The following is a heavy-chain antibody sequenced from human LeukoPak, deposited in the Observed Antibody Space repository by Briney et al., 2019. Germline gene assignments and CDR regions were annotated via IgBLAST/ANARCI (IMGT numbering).Heavy chain of an antibody. CDR3: ARGRGWLVL. V-gene: IGHV4-59*01. J-gene: IGHJ4*02. CDR1: GDSISSYY. D-gene: IGHD6-19*01. Sequence: SETLSLTCTVSGDSISSYYWSWIRQPPGKGLEWIGYIYYSGSTNYNPSLKSRVTISVDTSKHQFSLNLSSVAAADTAAYYCARGRGWLVLWGRGTLVTVSS. CDR2: IYYSGST.